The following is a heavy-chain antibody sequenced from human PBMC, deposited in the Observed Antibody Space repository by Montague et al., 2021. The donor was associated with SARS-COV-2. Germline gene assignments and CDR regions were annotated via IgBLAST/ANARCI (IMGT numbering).Heavy chain of an antibody. J-gene: IGHJ4*02. Sequence: PALVKPTQTLTLTCTFSGFSLRSDDEGVAWIRQSPGQALEWLAVIYWNGDKRYSPSLQRRLTITKDTSENQVVLTMTNMDPVDTVTYYCAHRGMIRGLIFDYWGQGTLVTVSS. CDR3: AHRGMIRGLIFDY. CDR1: GFSLRSDDEG. CDR2: IYWNGDK. V-gene: IGHV2-5*01. D-gene: IGHD3-10*01.